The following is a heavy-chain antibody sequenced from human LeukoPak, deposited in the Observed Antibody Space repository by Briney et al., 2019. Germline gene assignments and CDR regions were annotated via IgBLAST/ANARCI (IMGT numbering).Heavy chain of an antibody. V-gene: IGHV4-31*03. Sequence: SETLSLTCTVSGGSISSGGYYWSWIRQRPGKGLEWIGYIYYSGSTYYNPSLKSRVTISVDTSKNQFSLKLSSVTAADTAVYYCARWASYDSSGYYYYFDYWGQGTLVTVSS. CDR2: IYYSGST. CDR1: GGSISSGGYY. CDR3: ARWASYDSSGYYYYFDY. D-gene: IGHD3-22*01. J-gene: IGHJ4*02.